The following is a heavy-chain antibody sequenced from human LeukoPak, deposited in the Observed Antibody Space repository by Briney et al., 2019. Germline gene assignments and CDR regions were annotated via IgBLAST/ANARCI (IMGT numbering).Heavy chain of an antibody. Sequence: GGSLRLSCSASGFTFSDCRMFWVRQAPGKGLEYVSGISSDGGSTSYADSVKGRFTISRDNSKNTLFLQISGLRTEDTAVYWCVKPGYGSSWFHYWGQGALVTVSS. V-gene: IGHV3-64D*06. D-gene: IGHD6-13*01. CDR1: GFTFSDCR. CDR3: VKPGYGSSWFHY. CDR2: ISSDGGST. J-gene: IGHJ4*02.